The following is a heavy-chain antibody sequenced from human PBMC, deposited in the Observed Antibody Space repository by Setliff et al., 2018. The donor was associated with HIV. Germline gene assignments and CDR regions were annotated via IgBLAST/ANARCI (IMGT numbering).Heavy chain of an antibody. CDR3: ARGASPRAPGNY. CDR1: GGSFSGYY. V-gene: IGHV4-34*01. Sequence: PSETLSLTCAVYGGSFSGYYWSWIRQPPGKGLEWIGEINHSGSTNYNPSLKSRVTISVDTSKNQFSLKLSSVTAADTAVYYCARGASPRAPGNYWGQGTLVTVSS. CDR2: INHSGST. D-gene: IGHD3-10*01. J-gene: IGHJ4*02.